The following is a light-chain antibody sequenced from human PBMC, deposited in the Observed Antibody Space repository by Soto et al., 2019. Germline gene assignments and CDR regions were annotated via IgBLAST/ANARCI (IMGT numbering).Light chain of an antibody. Sequence: EIVLTQSPGTLSLSPGERATLSCRASQSVSSSYLAWYQQKPGQAPRLLIYGASSRATGIPDRFSGSGSGTDFTLTISRLEPEDFAVYYYQQYGSSLTWTFGQGTKV. CDR2: GAS. V-gene: IGKV3-20*01. J-gene: IGKJ1*01. CDR3: QQYGSSLTWT. CDR1: QSVSSSY.